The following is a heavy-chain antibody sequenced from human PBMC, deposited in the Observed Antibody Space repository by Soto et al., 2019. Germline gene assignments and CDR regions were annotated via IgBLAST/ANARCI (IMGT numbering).Heavy chain of an antibody. D-gene: IGHD3-3*01. V-gene: IGHV3-13*01. CDR2: IGTAGDT. Sequence: GGSLRLSCAASGFTFSSYDMHWVRQATGKGLEWVSAIGTAGDTYYPGSVKGRFTISRENAKNSLYLQMNSLRAEDTAVYYCARAFTIFGTFQFDYWGQGTLVTVSS. J-gene: IGHJ4*02. CDR1: GFTFSSYD. CDR3: ARAFTIFGTFQFDY.